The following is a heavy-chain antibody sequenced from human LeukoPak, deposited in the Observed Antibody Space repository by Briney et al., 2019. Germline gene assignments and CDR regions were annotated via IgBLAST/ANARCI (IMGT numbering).Heavy chain of an antibody. J-gene: IGHJ5*02. D-gene: IGHD3-16*01. V-gene: IGHV1-18*01. CDR2: ISVYNGNT. CDR3: ARDLKRSRALWENLGLDP. Sequence: VASVKVSFKASGYTFTIYDINWVRQATGQGREWMGWISVYNGNTNYAQKLQGRDTITTDTAKSTDYMELRSLRSDDTAVYYCARDLKRSRALWENLGLDPWGQGTLVTVSS. CDR1: GYTFTIYD.